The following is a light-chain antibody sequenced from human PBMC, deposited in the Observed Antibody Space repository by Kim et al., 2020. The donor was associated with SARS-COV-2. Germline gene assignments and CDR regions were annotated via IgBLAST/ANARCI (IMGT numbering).Light chain of an antibody. J-gene: IGLJ2*01. Sequence: GQSITISCTGTSSDVGGYNYVSWYQQHPGKAPKLMIYEVSNRPSGVSNRFSGSKSGNTASLTIAGLQAEEEADYYCSSYTSSSTVVFGGGTQLTVL. CDR3: SSYTSSSTVV. CDR1: SSDVGGYNY. V-gene: IGLV2-14*01. CDR2: EVS.